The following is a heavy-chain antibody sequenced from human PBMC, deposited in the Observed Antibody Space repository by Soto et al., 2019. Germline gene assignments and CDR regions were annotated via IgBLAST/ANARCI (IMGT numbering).Heavy chain of an antibody. Sequence: PGGSLRLSCAASGFTFSGFSMNWVRQAPGKGLEWVSSVTSSPSSMFYADSVKGRFTISRDDAKDSLFLQMNSLRADDTAVYYCAREADFASSGYVLDYWGLGTLGTVSS. V-gene: IGHV3-21*01. D-gene: IGHD3-22*01. CDR3: AREADFASSGYVLDY. CDR1: GFTFSGFS. CDR2: VTSSPSSM. J-gene: IGHJ4*02.